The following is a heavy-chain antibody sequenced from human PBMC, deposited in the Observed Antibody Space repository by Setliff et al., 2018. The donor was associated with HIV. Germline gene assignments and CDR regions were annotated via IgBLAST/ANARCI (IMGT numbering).Heavy chain of an antibody. CDR3: ALTAHNLLRGYMDV. Sequence: SETLSLTCTVSGDTDFYWSWIRQSPGKGLEWIGYIHASGKANYNPSLKSRVTMSVDTSKKQFSLKLKSVTAADTAVYYCALTAHNLLRGYMDVWGKGTKVTVSS. J-gene: IGHJ6*03. V-gene: IGHV4-4*09. CDR2: IHASGKA. CDR1: GDTDFY. D-gene: IGHD7-27*01.